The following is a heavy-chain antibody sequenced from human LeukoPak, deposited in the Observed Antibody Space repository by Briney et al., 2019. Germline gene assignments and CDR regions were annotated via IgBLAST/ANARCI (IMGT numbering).Heavy chain of an antibody. CDR2: ISWDVVRT. J-gene: IGHJ4*02. Sequence: GGSLRLSCAASGFTFDDYTMHWVRQAPGKGLEWVSLISWDVVRTYYADSVKGRFTISRDNSKNSLYLQMNSLRTEDTALYYCAKADTTLDPFDHWGQGSLVYVSS. CDR3: AKADTTLDPFDH. D-gene: IGHD5-18*01. V-gene: IGHV3-43*01. CDR1: GFTFDDYT.